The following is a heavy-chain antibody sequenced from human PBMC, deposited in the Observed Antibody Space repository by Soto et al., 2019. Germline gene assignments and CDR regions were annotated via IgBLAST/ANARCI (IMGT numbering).Heavy chain of an antibody. Sequence: GGSLRLSCAASGFTFSSYWMSWVRQAPGKGLEWVANIKQDGSEKYYVDSVKGRFTISGDNAKHSLYLQMNSLRAEDTAVYYWARDLCWPLGAAAEAFNYGMDVWGQATTVTVS. CDR2: IKQDGSEK. V-gene: IGHV3-7*05. D-gene: IGHD6-13*01. CDR3: ARDLCWPLGAAAEAFNYGMDV. J-gene: IGHJ6*02. CDR1: GFTFSSYW.